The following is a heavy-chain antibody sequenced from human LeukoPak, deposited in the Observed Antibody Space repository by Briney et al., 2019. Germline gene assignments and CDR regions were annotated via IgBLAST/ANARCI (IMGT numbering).Heavy chain of an antibody. V-gene: IGHV1-69*05. CDR1: GGTFNTYA. D-gene: IGHD4-17*01. J-gene: IGHJ4*02. CDR3: ARIERDYGVFVF. Sequence: SVKVSCKASGGTFNTYAFNWVRQAPGQGLEWMGRIIPVFGTPHYAQKYQGRLTITTDEFASTVYMELSSLRSQDTAIYYCARIERDYGVFVFWGQGTLVSVSS. CDR2: IIPVFGTP.